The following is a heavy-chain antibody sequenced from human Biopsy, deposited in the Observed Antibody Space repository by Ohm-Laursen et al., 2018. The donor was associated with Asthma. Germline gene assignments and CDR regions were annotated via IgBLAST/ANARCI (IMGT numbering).Heavy chain of an antibody. V-gene: IGHV1-3*01. J-gene: IGHJ3*02. CDR3: ARTYYDFLTGQVNDAFAM. CDR2: INAGNANT. CDR1: GYNFISFA. D-gene: IGHD3-9*01. Sequence: SSANVSCKASGYNFISFAIHWVRQSPGPTLEWMGWINAGNANTKYSQKFQGRVTITRETSRSTAYMELSSLRSEDTAVYYIARTYYDFLTGQVNDAFAMWGQGTMVTVSS.